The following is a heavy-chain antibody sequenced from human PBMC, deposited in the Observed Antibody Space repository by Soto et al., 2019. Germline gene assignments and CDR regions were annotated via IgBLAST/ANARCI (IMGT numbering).Heavy chain of an antibody. V-gene: IGHV1-46*03. Sequence: QVQLVQSGAEVKKPGASVKVSCKASGYTFTSYYMHWVRQAPGQGLEWMGIINPSGGSTSYAQKLQGRVTMTRDTSTSTVYMELSSLRSEDTAVYYCASEVTMVRGVSLNAFDIWGQGTMVTVSS. CDR3: ASEVTMVRGVSLNAFDI. J-gene: IGHJ3*02. CDR2: INPSGGST. D-gene: IGHD3-10*01. CDR1: GYTFTSYY.